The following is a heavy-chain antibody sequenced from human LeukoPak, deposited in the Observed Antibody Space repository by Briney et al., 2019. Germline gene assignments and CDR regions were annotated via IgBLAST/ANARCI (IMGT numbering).Heavy chain of an antibody. CDR1: GGSFSGYY. V-gene: IGHV4-34*01. CDR2: INHSGST. D-gene: IGHD1-1*01. CDR3: ARHRTARGRGWFDP. Sequence: SETLSLTCAVYGGSFSGYYWSWIRQPPGKGLEWIGEINHSGSTNYNPSLKSRVTISVDTSKNQFSLKLSSVTAADTAVYYCARHRTARGRGWFDPWGQGTLVTVSS. J-gene: IGHJ5*02.